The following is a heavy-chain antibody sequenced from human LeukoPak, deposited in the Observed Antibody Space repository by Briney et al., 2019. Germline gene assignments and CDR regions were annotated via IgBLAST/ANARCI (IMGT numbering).Heavy chain of an antibody. CDR1: GYSISSGYY. J-gene: IGHJ4*02. CDR3: ARSNTVGADLSFDS. D-gene: IGHD1-26*01. CDR2: IYHSGST. V-gene: IGHV4-38-2*01. Sequence: SETLSLTCAVSGYSISSGYYWGWIRQPPGKGLEWIGSIYHSGSTYYNPSLKSRFTISVDTSRNQFSLKLSSVTAADTAVYYCARSNTVGADLSFDSWGQGTLVTVSS.